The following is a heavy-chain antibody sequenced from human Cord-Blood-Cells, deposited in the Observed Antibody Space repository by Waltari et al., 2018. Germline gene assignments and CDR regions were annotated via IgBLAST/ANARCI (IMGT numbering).Heavy chain of an antibody. CDR1: GFTFSSYS. CDR2: SSSSSSYI. J-gene: IGHJ6*02. D-gene: IGHD2-8*02. Sequence: EVQLVESGGGLVKPGGSLRLSCAASGFTFSSYSMNWVRQAPGKGLEWVSSSSSSSSYIYYADSVKGRFTISRDNAKNSLYLQMNSLRAEDTAVYYCARDRSATGGGYDYYYYGMDVWGQGP. V-gene: IGHV3-21*01. CDR3: ARDRSATGGGYDYYYYGMDV.